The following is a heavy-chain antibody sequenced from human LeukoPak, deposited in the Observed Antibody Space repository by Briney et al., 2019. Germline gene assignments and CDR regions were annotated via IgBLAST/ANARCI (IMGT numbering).Heavy chain of an antibody. CDR2: INHSGST. CDR1: GGSFSGYY. J-gene: IGHJ4*02. V-gene: IGHV4-34*01. Sequence: SETLSLTCAVYGGSFSGYYWNWIRQPPGKGLEWIGEINHSGSTNYNPSLKSRVTISINTSKNQFSLKLSSVTAADTAVYYCARDLSYHGSGKDFDYWGQGTLVTVSS. CDR3: ARDLSYHGSGKDFDY. D-gene: IGHD3-10*01.